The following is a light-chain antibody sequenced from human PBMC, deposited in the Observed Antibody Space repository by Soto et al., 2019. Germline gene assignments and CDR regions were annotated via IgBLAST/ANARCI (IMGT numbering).Light chain of an antibody. J-gene: IGKJ4*01. V-gene: IGKV1-33*01. Sequence: DIQMTLSPSSLSASVGDRVTITCQASQDITIDLNWYQQKPGKAPKVLIYEASNLETGVPSRFSGSGSGTDFTFTISSLQPEDIATYFCQQYDNVPLTFGGGTKVEIK. CDR3: QQYDNVPLT. CDR1: QDITID. CDR2: EAS.